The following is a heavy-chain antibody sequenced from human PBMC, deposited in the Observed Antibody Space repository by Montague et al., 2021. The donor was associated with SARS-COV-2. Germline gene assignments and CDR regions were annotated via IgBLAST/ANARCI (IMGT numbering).Heavy chain of an antibody. CDR1: GGSISSSSYY. J-gene: IGHJ4*02. D-gene: IGHD3-22*01. CDR3: ARQSPVTMIVVVISGRFDY. Sequence: SETLSLTCTVSGGSISSSSYYWGWIRQPPGKGLEWIGSIYYSGSTYYNPSLKNRVTISVDTSKNQFSLKLSSVTAADTAVYYCARQSPVTMIVVVISGRFDYWGQGTLVTVSS. V-gene: IGHV4-39*01. CDR2: IYYSGST.